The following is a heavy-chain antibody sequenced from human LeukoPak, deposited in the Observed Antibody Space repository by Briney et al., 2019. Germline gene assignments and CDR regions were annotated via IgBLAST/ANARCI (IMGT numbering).Heavy chain of an antibody. Sequence: GASVKVSCKASGYTFTSYGISWVRQAPGQGLEWMGWISAYNSNTNYAQKLQGRVTMTTDTSTSTAYMELRSLRSDDTAVYYCARDQDSSGFSRIVDAFDIWGQGTMVTVSS. CDR3: ARDQDSSGFSRIVDAFDI. V-gene: IGHV1-18*01. J-gene: IGHJ3*02. CDR2: ISAYNSNT. CDR1: GYTFTSYG. D-gene: IGHD3-22*01.